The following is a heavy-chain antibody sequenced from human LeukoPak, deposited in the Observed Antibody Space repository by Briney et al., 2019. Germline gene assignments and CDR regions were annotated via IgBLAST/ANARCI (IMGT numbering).Heavy chain of an antibody. Sequence: PSETLSLTCTVSGYSISSGYYWGWIRQPPGKGPEWIGSIYHSGSTYYNPSLKSRVTISVDTSKNQFSLKLSSVTAADTAVYYCARAGFGDFKFDPWGQGTLVTVSS. CDR2: IYHSGST. CDR3: ARAGFGDFKFDP. J-gene: IGHJ5*02. V-gene: IGHV4-38-2*02. CDR1: GYSISSGYY. D-gene: IGHD3-10*01.